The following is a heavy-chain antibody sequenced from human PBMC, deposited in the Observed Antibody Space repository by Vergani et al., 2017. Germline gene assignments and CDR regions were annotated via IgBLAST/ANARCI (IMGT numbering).Heavy chain of an antibody. J-gene: IGHJ4*02. Sequence: EVQLVQSGAEVKKPGESLKISCKGSGYSFTSYWIGWVRQMPGKGLEWMGIIYPGDSDTRYSPSFQGHVTISADKSISTAYLQWSSLKASDTAMYYCARRGDVYGDYSYYFDYWGQGTLVTVSS. CDR1: GYSFTSYW. V-gene: IGHV5-51*03. CDR3: ARRGDVYGDYSYYFDY. D-gene: IGHD4-17*01. CDR2: IYPGDSDT.